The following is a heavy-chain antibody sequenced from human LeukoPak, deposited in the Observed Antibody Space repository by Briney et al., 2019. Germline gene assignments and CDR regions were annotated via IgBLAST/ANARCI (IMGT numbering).Heavy chain of an antibody. CDR1: GFTFSSYS. J-gene: IGHJ3*02. D-gene: IGHD3-22*01. Sequence: GGSLRLSCAASGFTFSSYSMNWVRQAPGKGLDWVSSISSSSSYIYYADSVKGRFHISRDNDKNSLYLQMNSLRAEDTAVYYCARGTMKYRAFDIWGQGTMVTVSS. CDR2: ISSSSSYI. CDR3: ARGTMKYRAFDI. V-gene: IGHV3-21*01.